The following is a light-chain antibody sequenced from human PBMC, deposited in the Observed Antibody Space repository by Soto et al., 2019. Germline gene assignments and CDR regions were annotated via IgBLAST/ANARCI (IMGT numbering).Light chain of an antibody. J-gene: IGKJ2*01. Sequence: EIVLTQSPGTLSLSPGERATLSCRASQSVSSSYLVWYQQKPGQAPRLLIYGASSRATDIPDRFSRSGSGTDFTLTIARLEAEDFAVYYCQEYGTSPRTFGQGTKVEIK. CDR2: GAS. CDR1: QSVSSSY. V-gene: IGKV3-20*01. CDR3: QEYGTSPRT.